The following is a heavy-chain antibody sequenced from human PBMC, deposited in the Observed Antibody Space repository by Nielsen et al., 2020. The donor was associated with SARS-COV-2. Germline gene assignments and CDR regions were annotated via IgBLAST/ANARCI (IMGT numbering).Heavy chain of an antibody. Sequence: GESLKISCAASEFTFSNYVMNWVRQSPGKGLEWVSAISGSGGRTYYADSVKGRFTISRDKSKNTLYVLMNSLKAEDTAVYYCVKMSPPGIAVGTAEYFQHWGQGTLVTVSS. CDR1: EFTFSNYV. J-gene: IGHJ1*01. D-gene: IGHD6-19*01. V-gene: IGHV3-23*01. CDR3: VKMSPPGIAVGTAEYFQH. CDR2: ISGSGGRT.